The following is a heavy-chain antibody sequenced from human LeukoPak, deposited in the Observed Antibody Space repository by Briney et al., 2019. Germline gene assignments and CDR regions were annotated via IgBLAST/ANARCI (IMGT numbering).Heavy chain of an antibody. CDR1: GYTFTSYY. V-gene: IGHV1-46*01. J-gene: IGHJ6*02. Sequence: ASVKVSCKASGYTFTSYYMHWVRQAPGQGLEWMGMINPTGGSTSNAQKFQGRVTMTRDTSTSTVYMELSSLRSEDTAVYYCAGSQYYGMDVWGQGTTVTVSS. CDR2: INPTGGST. CDR3: AGSQYYGMDV.